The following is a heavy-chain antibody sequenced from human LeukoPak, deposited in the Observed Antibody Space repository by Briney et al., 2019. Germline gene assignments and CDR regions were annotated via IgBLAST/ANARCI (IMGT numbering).Heavy chain of an antibody. Sequence: SETLSLTCTVSGGSISSSSYYWGWIRQPPGKGLEWIGSIYYSGSTYYNPSLKSRVTISVDTSKNQFPLKLSSVTAADTAVYYCAREIITIFGVVISYYFDYWGQGTLVTVSS. J-gene: IGHJ4*02. CDR1: GGSISSSSYY. D-gene: IGHD3-3*01. V-gene: IGHV4-39*06. CDR3: AREIITIFGVVISYYFDY. CDR2: IYYSGST.